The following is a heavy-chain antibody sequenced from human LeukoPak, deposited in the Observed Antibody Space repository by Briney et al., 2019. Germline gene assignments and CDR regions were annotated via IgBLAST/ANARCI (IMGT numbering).Heavy chain of an antibody. Sequence: GGSLRLSCAASGFTFSNYAMTWVRQAPGKGLEWVSGISGSGSSTYYADSVKGRFTLSRDYPKNTLYLQMNSLRAEDTAVYYCARDVWNGDYVFDYWGQGTLVTVSS. D-gene: IGHD4-17*01. CDR3: ARDVWNGDYVFDY. CDR2: ISGSGSST. CDR1: GFTFSNYA. J-gene: IGHJ4*02. V-gene: IGHV3-23*01.